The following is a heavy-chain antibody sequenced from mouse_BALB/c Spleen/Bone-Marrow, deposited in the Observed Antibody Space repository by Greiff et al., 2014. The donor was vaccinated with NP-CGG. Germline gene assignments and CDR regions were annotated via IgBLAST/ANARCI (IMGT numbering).Heavy chain of an antibody. V-gene: IGHV5-6*01. CDR1: GFTFTSYG. Sequence: EVQLVESGGDLVKPGGSLKLSCAASGFTFTSYGMSWVRQTPDMRLEWVATISSGGSYTYYPDSVKGRFTISRDNAKNTLYLQMSSLKSEDTAMYYCARLGRDYFDYWGQGTTLTVSA. CDR2: ISSGGSYT. D-gene: IGHD4-1*01. CDR3: ARLGRDYFDY. J-gene: IGHJ2*01.